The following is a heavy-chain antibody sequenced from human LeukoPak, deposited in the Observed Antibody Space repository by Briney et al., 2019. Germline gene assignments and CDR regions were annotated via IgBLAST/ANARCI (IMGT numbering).Heavy chain of an antibody. J-gene: IGHJ4*02. Sequence: ASVKVSCKASGYSFTSYGISWVRQAPGRGLEWMGWISAYNGNTNYARKLQGRVTMTTDTSTSTAYMELRGLRFDDTAVYYCAKGGPYSSGWHNDYWGQGTLVTVSS. CDR1: GYSFTSYG. CDR2: ISAYNGNT. CDR3: AKGGPYSSGWHNDY. V-gene: IGHV1-18*01. D-gene: IGHD6-19*01.